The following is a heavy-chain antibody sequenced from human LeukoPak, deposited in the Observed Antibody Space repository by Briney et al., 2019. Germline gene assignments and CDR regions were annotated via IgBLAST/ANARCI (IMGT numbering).Heavy chain of an antibody. J-gene: IGHJ4*02. CDR2: INADGSFK. CDR3: AFLISLHCRGITCSDF. CDR1: GFTFNTYE. D-gene: IGHD2-15*01. Sequence: GGSLRLSCAASGFTFNTYEMYWVRQTPGKGPVYVSGINADGSFKSYADSAKGRFTISRDNARNTMFLQMSSLRVEDTAVYYCAFLISLHCRGITCSDFWGQGTLVTVSS. V-gene: IGHV3-74*01.